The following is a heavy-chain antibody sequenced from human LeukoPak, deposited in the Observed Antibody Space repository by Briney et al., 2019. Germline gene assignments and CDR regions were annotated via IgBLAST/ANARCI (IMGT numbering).Heavy chain of an antibody. V-gene: IGHV3-21*06. Sequence: GGSLRLSYSASGFTFSNFNMKWVRQAPGKGLEWVSYISSRGSYTYYADSVKGRFTISRDNAKNSLYLQMSSLRAEDTAVYYCPRIDAFDIWGQGTMVTVSS. J-gene: IGHJ3*02. CDR3: PRIDAFDI. CDR2: ISSRGSYT. CDR1: GFTFSNFN.